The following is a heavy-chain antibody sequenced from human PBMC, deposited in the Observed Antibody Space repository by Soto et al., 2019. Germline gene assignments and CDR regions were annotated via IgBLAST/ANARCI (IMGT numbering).Heavy chain of an antibody. CDR1: GGSISSTSSY. J-gene: IGHJ4*02. V-gene: IGHV4-39*01. CDR3: AGLYPYESSGSHLDY. CDR2: IYYLGNT. D-gene: IGHD3-22*01. Sequence: SETLSLTCTVSGGSISSTSSYWAWIRQPPGKGLEWVGRIYYLGNTYYNPSLGSRVTISVDTSKNQFSLKLSSVTAAATAVFCCAGLYPYESSGSHLDYWSQGTLVTVSS.